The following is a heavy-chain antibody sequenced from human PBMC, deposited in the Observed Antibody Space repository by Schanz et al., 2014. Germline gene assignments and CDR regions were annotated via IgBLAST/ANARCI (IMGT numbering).Heavy chain of an antibody. CDR3: ARGRVVPAAPEFDY. D-gene: IGHD2-2*01. J-gene: IGHJ4*02. V-gene: IGHV4-59*01. Sequence: QVQLQESGPGLVKPSETLSLTCTVSSASIRTYYWSWIRQPPGKGPEWIGYIYYSGSTTYNPSLKSRVTISVDTSKKQFSLNLSSVTAADTAVYYCARGRVVPAAPEFDYWGQGILVTVSS. CDR2: IYYSGST. CDR1: SASIRTYY.